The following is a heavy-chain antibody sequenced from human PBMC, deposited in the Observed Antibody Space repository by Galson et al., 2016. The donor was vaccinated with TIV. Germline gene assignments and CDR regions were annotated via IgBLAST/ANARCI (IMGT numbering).Heavy chain of an antibody. CDR1: GGTSNSYA. CDR3: ACNPYFDLRANHFYF. D-gene: IGHD3-10*01. J-gene: IGHJ4*02. V-gene: IGHV1-69*13. CDR2: IIPMFPA. Sequence: SVKVSCKASGGTSNSYAFSWVRQAPGQGLEWMGGIIPMFPAKYGQKFQDRVTFTVHESTSTAYMELSSLRSEDTGVYFCACNPYFDLRANHFYFWGQGTLVTVSS.